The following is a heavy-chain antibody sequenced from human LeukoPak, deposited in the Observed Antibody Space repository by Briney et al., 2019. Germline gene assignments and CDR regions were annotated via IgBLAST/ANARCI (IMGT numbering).Heavy chain of an antibody. CDR1: GGTFSSYA. CDR2: IIPIFGTA. Sequence: SVKASCKASGGTFSSYAISWVRQAPGQGLEWMGRIIPIFGTANYAQKFQGRVTITTDESTSTAYMELSSLRSEDTAVYYCASGRDYYDSSGYCSYWGQGTLVTVSS. J-gene: IGHJ4*02. CDR3: ASGRDYYDSSGYCSY. V-gene: IGHV1-69*05. D-gene: IGHD3-22*01.